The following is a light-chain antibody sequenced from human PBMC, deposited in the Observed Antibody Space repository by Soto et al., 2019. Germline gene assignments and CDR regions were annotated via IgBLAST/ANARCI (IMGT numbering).Light chain of an antibody. CDR1: NSNIGAGYD. V-gene: IGLV1-40*01. CDR2: ANN. J-gene: IGLJ2*01. Sequence: QSVLTQPPSVSGAPGQRVTISCTGRNSNIGAGYDVHWYQQLPGTAPKLLIYANNNRPSGVPDRFSASKSGTSASLAITGLQAEDEADYYCQSYDNSLSAYVVFGGGTKLTVL. CDR3: QSYDNSLSAYVV.